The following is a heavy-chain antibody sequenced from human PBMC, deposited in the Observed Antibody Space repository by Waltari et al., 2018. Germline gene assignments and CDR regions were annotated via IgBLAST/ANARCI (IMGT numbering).Heavy chain of an antibody. D-gene: IGHD3-16*01. J-gene: IGHJ4*02. CDR3: TTGGAYFPF. CDR2: IKSKTDSGTT. Sequence: EVQVVVSGGGLVKPGGSLRLSCAASGFTVNTAWMSWVRQAPGKGLEWVGRIKSKTDSGTTDFATPVKGRFSISRDDSKNTLSLQMNSLKTEDTAMYYCTTGGAYFPFWGQGTLVTVSS. V-gene: IGHV3-15*01. CDR1: GFTVNTAW.